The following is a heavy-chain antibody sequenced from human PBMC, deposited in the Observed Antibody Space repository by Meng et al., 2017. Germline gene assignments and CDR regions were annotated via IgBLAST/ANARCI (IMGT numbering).Heavy chain of an antibody. J-gene: IGHJ3*02. CDR1: GFTVSSNY. CDR3: ARDRTGVSYAFDI. CDR2: IYSGGST. V-gene: IGHV3-53*01. D-gene: IGHD1-14*01. Sequence: GESLKISCAASGFTVSSNYMSWVRQAPGKGLEWGSVIYSGGSTYYADSVKGRFTISRDKSKNTLYLQMNSLRAEDTAVYYCARDRTGVSYAFDIWGQGTMVTVSS.